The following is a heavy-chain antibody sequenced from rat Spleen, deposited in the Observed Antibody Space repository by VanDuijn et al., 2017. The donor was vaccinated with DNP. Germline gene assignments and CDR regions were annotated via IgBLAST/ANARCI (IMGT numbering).Heavy chain of an antibody. CDR1: GFTFSKYG. CDR2: ISTNGGNS. D-gene: IGHD1-11*01. J-gene: IGHJ3*01. Sequence: EVQLVESGGDLVQPGRSLKLSCAASGFTFSKYGMAWVRQAPTQGLEWVASISTNGGNSYYRDSVKGRFTISRDNAKNTQYLQMDSLRSEDTATYYCATGGYGGYADWFTYWGQGTLVTVSS. CDR3: ATGGYGGYADWFTY. V-gene: IGHV5S13*01.